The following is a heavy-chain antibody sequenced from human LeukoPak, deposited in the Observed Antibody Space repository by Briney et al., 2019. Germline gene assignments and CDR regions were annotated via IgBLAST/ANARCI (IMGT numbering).Heavy chain of an antibody. CDR3: ARDYYDSSGYYSQYYFDY. V-gene: IGHV1-18*01. D-gene: IGHD3-22*01. Sequence: GASVKVSCKASGYTFTSYGISWVRQAPGQGLEWMGWISAYNGNTNYAQKFQGRVTITADKSTSTAYMELSSLRSEDTAVYYCARDYYDSSGYYSQYYFDYWGQGTLVTVSS. CDR1: GYTFTSYG. CDR2: ISAYNGNT. J-gene: IGHJ4*02.